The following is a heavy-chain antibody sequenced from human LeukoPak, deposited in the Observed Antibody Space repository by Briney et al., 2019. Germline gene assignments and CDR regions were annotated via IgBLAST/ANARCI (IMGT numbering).Heavy chain of an antibody. Sequence: GGSRRLSCAASGFTFSNYRMNWVRQAPGMGLEWVASISTSGGETYYGDSVKGRFTISRDNAKNSLYLQMNTLKAEDTAVYYCARGGVVAPLDSYGGAWFDPWGQGTLVTVSS. V-gene: IGHV3-21*01. CDR1: GFTFSNYR. D-gene: IGHD2-8*02. J-gene: IGHJ5*02. CDR2: ISTSGGET. CDR3: ARGGVVAPLDSYGGAWFDP.